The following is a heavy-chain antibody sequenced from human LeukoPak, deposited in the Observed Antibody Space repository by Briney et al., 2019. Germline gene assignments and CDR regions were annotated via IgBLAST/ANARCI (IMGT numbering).Heavy chain of an antibody. CDR1: GFTFSSFW. V-gene: IGHV3-7*04. CDR2: IKQDGSEK. J-gene: IGHJ6*02. D-gene: IGHD3-16*01. CDR3: ARGDDYGMDV. Sequence: GGSLRLSCAASGFTFSSFWMSWVRQAPGKGLEWVANIKQDGSEKYYVDSVKGRFTISRGNAKNAVYLQMNSLRAEDTAVYYCARGDDYGMDVWGQGTTVTVSS.